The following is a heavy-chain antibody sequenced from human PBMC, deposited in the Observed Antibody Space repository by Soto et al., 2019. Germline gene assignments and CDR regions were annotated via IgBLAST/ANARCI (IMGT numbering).Heavy chain of an antibody. CDR2: INPSGGST. CDR3: ARGTYWTYYYGSGSSAGMDV. J-gene: IGHJ6*02. V-gene: IGHV1-46*01. CDR1: GYTFTSYY. D-gene: IGHD3-10*01. Sequence: AASVKVSCKASGYTFTSYYMHWVRQAPGQGLEWMGIINPSGGSTSYAQKFQGRVTMTRDTSTSTVYMELSSLRSEDTAVYYCARGTYWTYYYGSGSSAGMDVWGQGTTVTVSS.